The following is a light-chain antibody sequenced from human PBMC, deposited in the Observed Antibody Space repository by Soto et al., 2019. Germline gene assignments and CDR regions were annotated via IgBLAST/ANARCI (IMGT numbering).Light chain of an antibody. V-gene: IGKV3-20*01. CDR3: QQYGISPYT. CDR2: GAS. J-gene: IGKJ2*01. CDR1: QSVSSRF. Sequence: ILLTQSQCTLSFSHGERATLSCMPSQSVSSRFLAWYQQKPGQAPRLLMYGASNRATGIPDRFSGTGSGTDFTLTISRLEPEDFAVYYCQQYGISPYTFGLGT.